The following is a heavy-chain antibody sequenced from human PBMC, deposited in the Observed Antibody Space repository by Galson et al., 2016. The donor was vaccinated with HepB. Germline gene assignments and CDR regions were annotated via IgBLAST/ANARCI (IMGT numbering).Heavy chain of an antibody. J-gene: IGHJ4*02. V-gene: IGHV3-30*02. CDR1: GFTFSRYG. CDR2: IWYDGSNK. CDR3: AKESWVFRHPGVGYLDY. D-gene: IGHD1-26*01. Sequence: SLRLSCAASGFTFSRYGMHWVRQAPGKGLESVAFIWYDGSNKYYADSVKGRFTISRDNSKNTLYLQMNSLRAEDTAVYYCAKESWVFRHPGVGYLDYWGRGTLVTVSS.